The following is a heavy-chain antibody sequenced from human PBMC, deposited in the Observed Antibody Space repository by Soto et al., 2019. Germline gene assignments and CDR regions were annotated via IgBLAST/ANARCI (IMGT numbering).Heavy chain of an antibody. CDR2: INPNSGGT. CDR3: ARDDGGRGYYFDY. CDR1: GYTFTGYY. Sequence: KVSCKASGYTFTGYYMHWVRQAPGQGLEWMGWINPNSGGTNYAQKFQGRVTMTRDTSISTAYMELSRLRSDDTAVYYCARDDGGRGYYFDYWGQGTLVTVSS. V-gene: IGHV1-2*02. D-gene: IGHD3-16*01. J-gene: IGHJ4*02.